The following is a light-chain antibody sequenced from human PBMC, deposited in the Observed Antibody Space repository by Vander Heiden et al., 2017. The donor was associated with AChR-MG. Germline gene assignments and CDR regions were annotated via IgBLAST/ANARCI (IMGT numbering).Light chain of an antibody. CDR1: SSDVGAYNY. J-gene: IGLJ2*01. V-gene: IGLV2-14*01. Sequence: QSALTQPASVSGSPGQSITISCTGTSSDVGAYNYVFWYQQHPGKAPKLMIYEVSNRPSGVSNRFSGSKSGNTASLTISGLQAEDEADYYCSSYTSSGTVVFGGGTKLTVL. CDR2: EVS. CDR3: SSYTSSGTVV.